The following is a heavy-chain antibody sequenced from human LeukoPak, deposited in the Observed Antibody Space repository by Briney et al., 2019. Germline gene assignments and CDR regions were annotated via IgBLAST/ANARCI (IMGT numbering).Heavy chain of an antibody. CDR2: ISWNSGSI. D-gene: IGHD3-22*01. CDR1: GFTFDDYA. CDR3: AKTPYYDSSGPLYFDY. V-gene: IGHV3-9*01. J-gene: IGHJ4*02. Sequence: PGRSLRLSCAASGFTFDDYAMHWVRQAPGKGLEWVSGISWNSGSIGYADSVKGRFTISRDNAKNSLYLQMNSLRAEDTALYYCAKTPYYDSSGPLYFDYWGQGTLVTVSS.